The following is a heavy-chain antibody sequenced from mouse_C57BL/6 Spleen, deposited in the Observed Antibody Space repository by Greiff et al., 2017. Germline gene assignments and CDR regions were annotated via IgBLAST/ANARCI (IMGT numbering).Heavy chain of an antibody. J-gene: IGHJ2*01. CDR3: ARGDGSSFYYFDY. CDR2: IDPSDSYT. CDR1: GYTFTSYW. Sequence: QVQLQQPGAELVMPGASVKLSCKASGYTFTSYWMHWVKQRPGQGLEWIGEIDPSDSYTNYNQKFKGKSTLTVDKSSSTAYMQLSSLTSEDSAVYYCARGDGSSFYYFDYWGQGTTLTVSS. V-gene: IGHV1-69*01. D-gene: IGHD1-1*01.